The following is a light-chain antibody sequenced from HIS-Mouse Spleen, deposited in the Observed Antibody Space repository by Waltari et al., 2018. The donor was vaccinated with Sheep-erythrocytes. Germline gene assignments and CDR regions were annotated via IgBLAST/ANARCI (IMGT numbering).Light chain of an antibody. J-gene: IGLJ2*01. V-gene: IGLV3-1*01. CDR1: KLGDKY. CDR3: QAWDSSTVV. CDR2: QDS. Sequence: SYELTQPPSVSVSPGQTASITCSGDKLGDKYACWYQQKTGQSPVLVIYQDSTRPSGIPDRFSGSNSGNTATLTISGTQAMDEADYYCQAWDSSTVVFGGGTKLTVL.